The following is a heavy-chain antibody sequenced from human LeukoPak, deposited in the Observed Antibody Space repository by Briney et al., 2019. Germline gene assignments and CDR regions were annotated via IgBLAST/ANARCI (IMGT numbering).Heavy chain of an antibody. J-gene: IGHJ6*02. V-gene: IGHV1-2*02. CDR2: INPNSGGT. Sequence: SVKVSCKASGYTFAGYYMHWVRQAPGQGLEWMGWINPNSGGTNYAQEFQGRVTMTRDTSISTAYMELSRLRSDDTALYYCAKSSTSGSGSYYPYYFGMDVWGQGTTVTVFS. CDR3: AKSSTSGSGSYYPYYFGMDV. CDR1: GYTFAGYY. D-gene: IGHD3-10*01.